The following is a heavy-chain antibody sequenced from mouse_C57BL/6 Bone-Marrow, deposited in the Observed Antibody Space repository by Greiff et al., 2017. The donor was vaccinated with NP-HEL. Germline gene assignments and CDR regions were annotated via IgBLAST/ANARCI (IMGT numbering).Heavy chain of an antibody. CDR2: IRLKSDNYAT. CDR1: GFTFSNYW. J-gene: IGHJ3*01. CDR3: TDWEGRRSWFAY. V-gene: IGHV6-3*01. D-gene: IGHD4-1*01. Sequence: EVKLVESGGGLVQPGGSMKLSCVASGFTFSNYWMNWVRQSPEKGLEWVAQIRLKSDNYATHYAESVKGRFTISRDDSKSSVYLQMNNLRAEDTGIYYCTDWEGRRSWFAYWGQGTLVTVSA.